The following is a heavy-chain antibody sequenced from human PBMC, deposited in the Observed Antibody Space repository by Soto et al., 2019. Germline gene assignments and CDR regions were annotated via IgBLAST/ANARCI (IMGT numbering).Heavy chain of an antibody. CDR2: INADGTTT. D-gene: IGHD3-3*02. CDR3: ATAATHSYNWVDP. J-gene: IGHJ5*02. Sequence: EVHLVESGGGLVQPGGSLRLSCAASGFTFSTYWMHWVRQAPGKGLVWVSRINADGTTTTYADSVKGRFTISRDNAKNTLYLQMNRLRAEETVVDFCATAATHSYNWVDPWGHGTLVTISS. CDR1: GFTFSTYW. V-gene: IGHV3-74*01.